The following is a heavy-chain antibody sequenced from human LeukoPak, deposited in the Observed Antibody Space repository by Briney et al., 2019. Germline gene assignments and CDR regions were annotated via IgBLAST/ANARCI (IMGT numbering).Heavy chain of an antibody. J-gene: IGHJ3*02. CDR2: ISWNSGSI. V-gene: IGHV3-9*03. D-gene: IGHD4-17*01. CDR3: AKADGDSDAFDI. Sequence: GGSLRLSCAASGFSFDDYAMNWVRQAPGKGLEWVSGISWNSGSIGYADSVKGRFTISRDNPKNSLYLQMNSLRAEDMALYYCAKADGDSDAFDIWGQGTMVTVSS. CDR1: GFSFDDYA.